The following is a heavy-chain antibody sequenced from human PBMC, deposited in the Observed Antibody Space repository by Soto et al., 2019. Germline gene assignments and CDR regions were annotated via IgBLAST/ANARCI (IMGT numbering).Heavy chain of an antibody. J-gene: IGHJ4*02. V-gene: IGHV3-23*01. CDR1: GFTFSSYA. D-gene: IGHD2-2*01. Sequence: GGSLRLSCAASGFTFSSYAMSWVRQAPGKGLEWVSAISGSGGSTYYADSVKGRFTISRDNSKNTLYLQMNSLRAEDTAVYYCAKVICCSSTSRYAAHFFYWAQVTLVTVSS. CDR2: ISGSGGST. CDR3: AKVICCSSTSRYAAHFFY.